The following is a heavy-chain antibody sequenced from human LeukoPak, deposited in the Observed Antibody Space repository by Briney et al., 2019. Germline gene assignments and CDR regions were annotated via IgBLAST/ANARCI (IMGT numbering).Heavy chain of an antibody. CDR1: GFTFSSAA. D-gene: IGHD3-22*01. Sequence: GGSLRLSCAASGFTFSSAAMTWVRQAPGKGLEWVSTITGSDDRTYYADSVKGRFTISRDYSKNTLHLQMNCLRVEDTAIFYCAKGPQLNSGYHPDYWGQGILVTVSS. CDR2: ITGSDDRT. CDR3: AKGPQLNSGYHPDY. V-gene: IGHV3-23*01. J-gene: IGHJ4*02.